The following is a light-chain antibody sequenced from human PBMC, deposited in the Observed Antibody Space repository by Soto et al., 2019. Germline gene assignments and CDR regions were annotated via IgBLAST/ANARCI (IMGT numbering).Light chain of an antibody. CDR1: SGSIASNY. Sequence: NFMLTQPHSVSESPGKTVTISCTRSSGSIASNYVQWYQQRPGSAPTTVIYEDNQRPSGVPDRFSGSIDSSSNSASLTTSRLWTEDAALSSSHCLEITTPRVFGGGTKLTVL. V-gene: IGLV6-57*04. CDR3: HCLEITTPRV. J-gene: IGLJ2*01. CDR2: EDN.